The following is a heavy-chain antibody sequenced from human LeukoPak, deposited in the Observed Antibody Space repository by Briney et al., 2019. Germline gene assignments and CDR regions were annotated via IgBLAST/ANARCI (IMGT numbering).Heavy chain of an antibody. J-gene: IGHJ4*02. Sequence: GGSLRLSCAASGFTFSSYAMSWVRQAPWKGLEWVSAISGSGGRTYYADSVKSRFIISNDNSNNKLYLQMNSLRAEDTAVYYCASSRAVVQGVTSPFDYWGRGTLVTVSS. D-gene: IGHD3-10*01. CDR3: ASSRAVVQGVTSPFDY. CDR1: GFTFSSYA. V-gene: IGHV3-23*01. CDR2: ISGSGGRT.